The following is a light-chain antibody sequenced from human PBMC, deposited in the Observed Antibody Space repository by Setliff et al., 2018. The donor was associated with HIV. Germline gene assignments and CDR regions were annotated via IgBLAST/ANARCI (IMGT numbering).Light chain of an antibody. Sequence: QSVLTQPASVSGSPGQSITISCTGTNSDVGAYNYVSWYQQYSGEAPRLIIYDVTNRPSGVSDRFSGSKSGNTASLTISGLQAEDAAHYYCSLKRRSSTVFATGTKGTVL. J-gene: IGLJ1*01. CDR2: DVT. V-gene: IGLV2-14*03. CDR1: NSDVGAYNY. CDR3: SLKRRSSTV.